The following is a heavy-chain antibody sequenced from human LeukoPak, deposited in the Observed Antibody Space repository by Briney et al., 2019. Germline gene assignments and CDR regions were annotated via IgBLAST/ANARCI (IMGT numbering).Heavy chain of an antibody. CDR2: TSSSSSYI. Sequence: GGSLRLSCAASGFTFSSYSMNWVRQAPGKGLEWVSSTSSSSSYIYYADSVKGRFTISRDNAKNSLYLQVNSLRAEDTAVYYCAGEPPDCSSTSCYGAYGMDVWGQGTTVTVSS. CDR1: GFTFSSYS. CDR3: AGEPPDCSSTSCYGAYGMDV. D-gene: IGHD2-2*01. V-gene: IGHV3-21*01. J-gene: IGHJ6*02.